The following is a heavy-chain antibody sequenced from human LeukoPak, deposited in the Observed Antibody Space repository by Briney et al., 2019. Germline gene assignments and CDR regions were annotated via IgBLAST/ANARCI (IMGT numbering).Heavy chain of an antibody. Sequence: SETLSLTCAVSGGSVSSSGYYWSWIRQPPGKVLEWIAYIYYTGRINYNPSLKSRVTISLDTSNSQFSLKLSSVTAADTAVYYCARRIESLYYFDYWGQGTLVTVSS. CDR3: ARRIESLYYFDY. CDR1: GGSVSSSGYY. J-gene: IGHJ4*02. D-gene: IGHD2-8*01. CDR2: IYYTGRI. V-gene: IGHV4-61*08.